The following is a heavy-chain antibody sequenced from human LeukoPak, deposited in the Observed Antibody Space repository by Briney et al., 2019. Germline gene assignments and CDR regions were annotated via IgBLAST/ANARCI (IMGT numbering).Heavy chain of an antibody. J-gene: IGHJ4*02. Sequence: ASVKVSCKASGYTFTSYDINWVRQATGQGLEWMGWINPNSGGTNYAQKFQGRVTMTRDTSISTAYMELSRLRSDDTAVYYCARGRQWLRYFDYWGQGTLVTVSS. CDR3: ARGRQWLRYFDY. CDR2: INPNSGGT. V-gene: IGHV1-2*02. D-gene: IGHD5-12*01. CDR1: GYTFTSYD.